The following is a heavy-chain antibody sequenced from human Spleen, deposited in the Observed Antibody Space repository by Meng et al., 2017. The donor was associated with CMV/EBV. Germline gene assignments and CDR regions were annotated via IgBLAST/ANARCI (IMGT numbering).Heavy chain of an antibody. CDR1: GFTFSSYS. CDR3: AKRGIGGLGSLDH. V-gene: IGHV3-21*01. Sequence: GESLKISCAASGFTFSSYSMNWVRQAPGKGLEWVSSISSSSSYIYYADSVKGRFTISRDNAKSSLYLQVNSLRAEDTAVYYCAKRGIGGLGSLDHWGQGSLVTVSS. CDR2: ISSSSSYI. J-gene: IGHJ4*02. D-gene: IGHD3-10*01.